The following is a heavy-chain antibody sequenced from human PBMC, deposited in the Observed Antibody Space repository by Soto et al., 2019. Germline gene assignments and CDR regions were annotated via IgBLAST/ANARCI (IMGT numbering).Heavy chain of an antibody. CDR2: IRSEFESYIT. D-gene: IGHD1-26*01. Sequence: GGSLRLSCAASGFTFSDHYMYWVRQAPVEGLEFVGRIRSEFESYITDYSASVKGMVTISMDESKNSLYLQMNSLSTEDTAVYYFARALNSFDCWGRGTLVTVSS. V-gene: IGHV3-72*01. J-gene: IGHJ4*02. CDR3: ARALNSFDC. CDR1: GFTFSDHY.